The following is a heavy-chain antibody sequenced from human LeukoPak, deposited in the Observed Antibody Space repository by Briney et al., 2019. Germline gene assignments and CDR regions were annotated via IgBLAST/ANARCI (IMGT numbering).Heavy chain of an antibody. J-gene: IGHJ4*02. CDR1: GFTVSSNY. CDR3: ARGNTYYYDSSGYYYTFPIDY. CDR2: IYSGGST. Sequence: GGSLTLSCAASGFTVSSNYMSWVRQAPGKGLEWVSVIYSGGSTYYADSVKGRFTISRDNSKNTLYLQMISLRAEDTAVYYCARGNTYYYDSSGYYYTFPIDYWGQGTLVTVSS. V-gene: IGHV3-66*02. D-gene: IGHD3-22*01.